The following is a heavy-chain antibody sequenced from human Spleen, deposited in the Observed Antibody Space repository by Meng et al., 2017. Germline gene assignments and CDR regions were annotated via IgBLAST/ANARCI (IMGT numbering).Heavy chain of an antibody. J-gene: IGHJ5*02. V-gene: IGHV4-38-2*02. Sequence: SETLSLTCNVSGYSISSGYYWCWIRQPPGKGREWIGSIWHSGSTYYSPSLKSRVTIPVDTSTNQFSLKLSSVTAADTAVYYCARRAVSAYIGWFDPWGQGTPVTVSS. CDR1: GYSISSGYY. CDR2: IWHSGST. CDR3: ARRAVSAYIGWFDP. D-gene: IGHD2-21*01.